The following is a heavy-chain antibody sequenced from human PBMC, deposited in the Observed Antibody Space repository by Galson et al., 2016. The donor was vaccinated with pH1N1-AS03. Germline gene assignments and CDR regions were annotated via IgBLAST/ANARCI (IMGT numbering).Heavy chain of an antibody. CDR2: IYYSGTT. Sequence: TLSLTCSVSGGSMRSSNYYWGWIRQPPGKGLEWMGYIYYSGTTYYNPSLKSRVTISVDMSKNQFSLKLNSVTAADTAVYYCARDRHDYGPDPFDIWGQGTMVTVSS. CDR3: ARDRHDYGPDPFDI. V-gene: IGHV4-31*03. D-gene: IGHD4-17*01. J-gene: IGHJ3*02. CDR1: GGSMRSSNYY.